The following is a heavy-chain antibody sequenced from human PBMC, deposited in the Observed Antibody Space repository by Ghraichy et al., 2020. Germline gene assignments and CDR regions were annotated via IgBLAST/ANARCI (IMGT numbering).Heavy chain of an antibody. D-gene: IGHD6-13*01. Sequence: SETLSLTCTVSGGSISSGSYYWSWIRQPAGKGLECIGSIYTSGSTNYTPSLKSRVTISVDTAKNQFSLKLSSVTAAATAVYYCARAPGTVFDGPFDYWGQGTLVTGSS. CDR1: GGSISSGSYY. CDR3: ARAPGTVFDGPFDY. CDR2: IYTSGST. V-gene: IGHV4-61*02. J-gene: IGHJ4*02.